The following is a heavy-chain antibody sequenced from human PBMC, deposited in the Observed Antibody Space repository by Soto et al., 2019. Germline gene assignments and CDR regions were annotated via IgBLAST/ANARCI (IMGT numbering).Heavy chain of an antibody. V-gene: IGHV4-59*01. CDR2: IYYSGST. CDR3: ARGGDGYNYGSVRYYYYYGMDV. Sequence: ETLSLTCTVSGGSISSYYWSWIRQPPGKGLEWIGYIYYSGSTNYNPSLKSRVTISVDTSKNQFSLKLSSVTAADTAVYYCARGGDGYNYGSVRYYYYYGMDVWGQGTTVTVSS. D-gene: IGHD5-12*01. J-gene: IGHJ6*02. CDR1: GGSISSYY.